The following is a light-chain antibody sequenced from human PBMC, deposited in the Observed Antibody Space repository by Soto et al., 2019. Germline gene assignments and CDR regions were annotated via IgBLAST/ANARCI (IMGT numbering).Light chain of an antibody. CDR1: SSDIGAYDY. CDR2: KVT. Sequence: QSALTQPASVSGSPGQSITISCTGTSSDIGAYDYVSWYQQHPGKAPKLMIYKVTSRPSGVSIRFSGSKSGSAASLTISGLQAADEADYYCSSYSGISHRVFGGGTKVTVL. V-gene: IGLV2-14*01. J-gene: IGLJ3*02. CDR3: SSYSGISHRV.